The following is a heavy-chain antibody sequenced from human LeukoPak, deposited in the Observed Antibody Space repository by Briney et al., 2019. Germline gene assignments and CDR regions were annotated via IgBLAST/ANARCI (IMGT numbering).Heavy chain of an antibody. V-gene: IGHV3-30-3*01. CDR1: GFSFRDSP. CDR3: AIGLDYYFWSGRDY. D-gene: IGHD3-3*01. J-gene: IGHJ4*02. Sequence: GGSLRLSCTAYGFSFRDSPMEWVRQAPGKGLEWVAGVSFDGYKKFYADSVKGRFTISRDNSKNTLYLRMNSLIPEDTAVYYCAIGLDYYFWSGRDYWGQGTLVTVSS. CDR2: VSFDGYKK.